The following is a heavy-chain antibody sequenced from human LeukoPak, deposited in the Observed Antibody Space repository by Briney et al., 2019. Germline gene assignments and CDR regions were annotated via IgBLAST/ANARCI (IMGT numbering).Heavy chain of an antibody. V-gene: IGHV3-66*01. CDR1: GFTVSSNY. D-gene: IGHD3-10*02. CDR2: IYSGGST. J-gene: IGHJ6*04. Sequence: GGSLRLSCAASGFTVSSNYMSWVRQAPGKGLEWVSLIYSGGSTYYADSVKGRFTISRDNSKNTLYLQMNSLRAEDTAVYYCAELGITMIGGVWGKGTTVTISS. CDR3: AELGITMIGGV.